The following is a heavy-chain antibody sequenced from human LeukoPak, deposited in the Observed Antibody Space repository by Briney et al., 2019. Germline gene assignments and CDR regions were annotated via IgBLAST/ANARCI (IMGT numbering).Heavy chain of an antibody. V-gene: IGHV4-59*08. D-gene: IGHD2-21*02. Sequence: SETLSLTCTVSGGSISSYYWSWIRQPPGKGLEWIGYIYYSGSTNYNPSLKSRVTISVDTSKNQFSLKLSSVTAADTAVYYCASVVVVTSNNYFDYWGQGTLVTVSS. CDR1: GGSISSYY. J-gene: IGHJ4*02. CDR2: IYYSGST. CDR3: ASVVVVTSNNYFDY.